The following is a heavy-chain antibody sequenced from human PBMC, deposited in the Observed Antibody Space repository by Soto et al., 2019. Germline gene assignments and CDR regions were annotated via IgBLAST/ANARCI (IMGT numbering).Heavy chain of an antibody. Sequence: EVQLVESGGGLVQPGRSLRLSCTASGFTFGDYAMSWVRQAPGKGREGVGFIRSKAYGGTTEYAASVKGRFTISRDDSKSIAYLQMNSLKTEDTAVYYCTRSIAAAGSYYYYGMDVWGQGTTVTVSS. D-gene: IGHD6-13*01. CDR2: IRSKAYGGTT. CDR1: GFTFGDYA. CDR3: TRSIAAAGSYYYYGMDV. V-gene: IGHV3-49*04. J-gene: IGHJ6*02.